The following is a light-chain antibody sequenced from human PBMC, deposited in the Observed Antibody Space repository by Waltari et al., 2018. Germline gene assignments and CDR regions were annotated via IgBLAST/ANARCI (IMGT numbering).Light chain of an antibody. CDR1: SSAVGGFNY. CDR3: CSYAGSSTYVV. J-gene: IGLJ2*01. CDR2: YVS. Sequence: QSALTQPPSVSGSPGQSTPISCTGTSSAVGGFNYVSWYQQHPGKAPKLMIYYVSKRPSGVSNRFSGSKSGNTASLTISGLQAEDEADYYCCSYAGSSTYVVFGGGTKLTVL. V-gene: IGLV2-23*02.